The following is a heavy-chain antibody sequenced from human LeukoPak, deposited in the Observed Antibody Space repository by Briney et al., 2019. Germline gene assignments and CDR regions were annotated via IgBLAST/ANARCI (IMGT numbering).Heavy chain of an antibody. CDR1: GGSFSGYY. CDR2: INHSGST. Sequence: KPSETLSLTCAVYGGSFSGYYWSWIRQPPGKGLEWIGEINHSGSTNYNPSLKSRVTISVDTSKNQFSLKLSSVTAADTAVYYCARDRGAAAGLFDYWGQGTLVTVSS. J-gene: IGHJ4*02. V-gene: IGHV4-34*01. D-gene: IGHD6-13*01. CDR3: ARDRGAAAGLFDY.